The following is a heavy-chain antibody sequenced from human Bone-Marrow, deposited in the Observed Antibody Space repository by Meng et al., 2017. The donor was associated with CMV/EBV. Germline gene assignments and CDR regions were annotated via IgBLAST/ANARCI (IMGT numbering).Heavy chain of an antibody. D-gene: IGHD2-2*02. Sequence: ASVKVSCKASGYTFTGYYMHWVRQAPGQGLEWMGWINPDSGGTNYAQNFQGRVTMTRDTSISTAYMELSRLRSDDTAVYYCASDYCDTTTCYIWGQGTRVTVSS. CDR2: INPDSGGT. CDR1: GYTFTGYY. CDR3: ASDYCDTTTCYI. V-gene: IGHV1-2*02. J-gene: IGHJ4*02.